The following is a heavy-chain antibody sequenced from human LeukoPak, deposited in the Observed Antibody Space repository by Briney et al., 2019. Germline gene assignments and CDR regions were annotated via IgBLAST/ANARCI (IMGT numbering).Heavy chain of an antibody. D-gene: IGHD3-9*01. Sequence: SETLSLTCTVSGCSISSYYWSWIRQPPGKGLEWIGYIYYSGSTNYNPSLKSRVTISVNTSKNQSSLKLSSVTAADTAVYYCAATRAYYDILTGYYTDYFDYWGQGTLVTVSS. J-gene: IGHJ4*02. CDR1: GCSISSYY. CDR3: AATRAYYDILTGYYTDYFDY. CDR2: IYYSGST. V-gene: IGHV4-59*01.